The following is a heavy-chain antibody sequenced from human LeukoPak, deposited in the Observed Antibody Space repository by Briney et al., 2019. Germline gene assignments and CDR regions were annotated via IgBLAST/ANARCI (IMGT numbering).Heavy chain of an antibody. CDR1: GFTFSSYG. D-gene: IGHD6-13*01. Sequence: PGGSLRLSCAASGFTFSSYGMHWVRQAPGKGLEWVAFIRYDGSNKYYADSVKGRFTISRDNSKNTLCLQMNSLRAEDTAVYYCAKDSTAAGIPYYFDYWGQGTLVTVSS. V-gene: IGHV3-30*02. J-gene: IGHJ4*02. CDR3: AKDSTAAGIPYYFDY. CDR2: IRYDGSNK.